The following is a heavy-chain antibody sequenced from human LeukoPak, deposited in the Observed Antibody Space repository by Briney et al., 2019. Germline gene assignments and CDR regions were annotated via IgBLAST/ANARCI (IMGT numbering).Heavy chain of an antibody. D-gene: IGHD2-21*02. J-gene: IGHJ4*02. CDR3: AACYRGGGDCYYSNVFDY. CDR2: ILVGSGNT. V-gene: IGHV1-58*01. Sequence: ASVKVSCKASGFTFTSSAVQWVRQARGQRLEWIGWILVGSGNTNYAQKFQERVTITRDMSTSTAYMELSSLRSEDTAVYYCAACYRGGGDCYYSNVFDYWGQGTLVTVSS. CDR1: GFTFTSSA.